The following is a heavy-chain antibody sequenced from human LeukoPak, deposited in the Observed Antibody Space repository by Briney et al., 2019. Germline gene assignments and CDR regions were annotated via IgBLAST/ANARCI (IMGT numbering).Heavy chain of an antibody. CDR3: AKVILGGYYDSSGHYEDY. CDR2: ILYDGINK. D-gene: IGHD3-22*01. J-gene: IGHJ4*02. V-gene: IGHV3-30*18. CDR1: GFTFSSYG. Sequence: AGRSLRLSCAASGFTFSSYGMHWVRQAPGKGLEWVAVILYDGINKYYADSVKGRFTISRDNSKNTLYLQMNSLRAEDTAVYYCAKVILGGYYDSSGHYEDYWGQGTLVTVSS.